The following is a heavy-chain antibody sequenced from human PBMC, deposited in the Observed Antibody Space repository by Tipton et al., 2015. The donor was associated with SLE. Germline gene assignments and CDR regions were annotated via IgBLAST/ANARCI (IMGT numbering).Heavy chain of an antibody. Sequence: QVQLVQSGGGVVQPGRSLRLSCAASGFTFSSYGMHWVRQAPGKGLEWVAVIWYDGTNKYYADSVKGRFTISRDNSKDTLYLQMNSLRAEDTAVYYCARDPGWAVAAFYYFDYWGQGTLVTVSS. V-gene: IGHV3-33*01. CDR3: ARDPGWAVAAFYYFDY. D-gene: IGHD6-19*01. CDR1: GFTFSSYG. J-gene: IGHJ4*02. CDR2: IWYDGTNK.